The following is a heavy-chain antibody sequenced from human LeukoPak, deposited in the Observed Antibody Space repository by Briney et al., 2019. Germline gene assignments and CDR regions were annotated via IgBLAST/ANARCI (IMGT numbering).Heavy chain of an antibody. Sequence: SETLSLTCTVSGGSISSSSYYWGWIRQPPGKGLEWIGSIYYSGSTYYNPSLKSRVTISVDTSKNQFSLKLSSVTAADTAVYYCARRCVEDFWSGYSKYYFDYWGQGTLVTVSS. CDR2: IYYSGST. J-gene: IGHJ4*02. D-gene: IGHD3-3*01. CDR3: ARRCVEDFWSGYSKYYFDY. CDR1: GGSISSSSYY. V-gene: IGHV4-39*01.